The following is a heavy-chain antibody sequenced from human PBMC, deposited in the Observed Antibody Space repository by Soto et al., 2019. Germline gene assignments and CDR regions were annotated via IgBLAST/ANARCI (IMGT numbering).Heavy chain of an antibody. D-gene: IGHD4-4*01. CDR3: ARDSHDNSNYLSNWFDP. Sequence: QVQLQELGPGLVKPSQTLSLTCTVSGGSISSGDYYWSWIRQPPGKGLEWIGYIYYSGSTYYNPSLKSRVTILVDTSKNQFSLKLSSVTAADTAVYYCARDSHDNSNYLSNWFDPWGQGTLVTVSS. V-gene: IGHV4-30-4*01. CDR2: IYYSGST. CDR1: GGSISSGDYY. J-gene: IGHJ5*02.